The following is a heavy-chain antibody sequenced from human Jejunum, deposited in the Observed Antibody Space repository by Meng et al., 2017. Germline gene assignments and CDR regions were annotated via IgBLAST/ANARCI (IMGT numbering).Heavy chain of an antibody. V-gene: IGHV4-4*02. Sequence: QVHLQESGPGLVRPSGALSLTCAVSGGFSSIYWWSWLRQPPGKGLEWIGEMHQSGSSNYNPSLKSRLTMSVDESKNHFSLKLNSVTAADTAVYYCARGWKYARFNWGQGTLVTVSS. CDR1: GGFSSIYW. CDR2: MHQSGSS. CDR3: ARGWKYARFN. D-gene: IGHD1-7*01. J-gene: IGHJ4*02.